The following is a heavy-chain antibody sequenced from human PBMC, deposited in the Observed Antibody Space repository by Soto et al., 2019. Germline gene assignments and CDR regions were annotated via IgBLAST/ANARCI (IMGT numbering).Heavy chain of an antibody. CDR3: ARGHYDVSTGFWFGY. J-gene: IGHJ4*02. D-gene: IGHD3-9*01. CDR2: IYNGGST. Sequence: SETLSLTCTVSGGSVSSGSYYWRWIRQPPGKGLEWIAYIYNGGSTNHNPSLKSRVTISGDTSKNQFSLKLSSVTAADTAVYYCARGHYDVSTGFWFGYWGQGTLVTVSS. CDR1: GGSVSSGSYY. V-gene: IGHV4-61*01.